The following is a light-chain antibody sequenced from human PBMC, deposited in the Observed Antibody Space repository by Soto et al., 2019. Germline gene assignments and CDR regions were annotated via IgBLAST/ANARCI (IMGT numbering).Light chain of an antibody. CDR3: QSYDRSLSGYV. Sequence: QSVLTQPPSVSGAPGQRVTISCTGNTSNIGTGYDVHWYHQLPGTAPRVVIYGNIHRPSGVPERFSGSKSGTAASLSITGLQAEDEADYYCQSYDRSLSGYVFGSGTKLTVL. V-gene: IGLV1-40*01. CDR2: GNI. CDR1: TSNIGTGYD. J-gene: IGLJ6*01.